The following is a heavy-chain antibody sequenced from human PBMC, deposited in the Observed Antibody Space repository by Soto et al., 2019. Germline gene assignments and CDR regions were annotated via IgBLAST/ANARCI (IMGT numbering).Heavy chain of an antibody. D-gene: IGHD2-8*01. CDR3: AREIFAAAYAATSAFDL. CDR1: GFTFSSHA. J-gene: IGHJ4*02. V-gene: IGHV3-23*01. CDR2: VDGSGYDT. Sequence: PGGSLRLACAASGFTFSSHAMGWLRQAPGTGPEWVAFVDGSGYDTSYAESVKGRFTVSRDNSDNSLYLHMDSLRAEDTGRYFCAREIFAAAYAATSAFDLRAQGALVTVSS.